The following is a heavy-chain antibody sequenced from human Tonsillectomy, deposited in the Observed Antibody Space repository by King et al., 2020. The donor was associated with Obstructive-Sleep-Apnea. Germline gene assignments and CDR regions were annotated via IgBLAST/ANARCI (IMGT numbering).Heavy chain of an antibody. CDR3: ARFSVTTSAFDI. CDR2: IGTAGDT. V-gene: IGHV3-13*01. J-gene: IGHJ3*02. D-gene: IGHD4-17*01. CDR1: GFTFSSYD. Sequence: VQLVESGGGLVQPGGSLRLSCAASGFTFSSYDMHWVRQATGKGLEWVSAIGTAGDTYYPGSVKGRFTISRENAKNSLYLQMNSLRAGDTAVYYCARFSVTTSAFDIWGHGTMVTVSS.